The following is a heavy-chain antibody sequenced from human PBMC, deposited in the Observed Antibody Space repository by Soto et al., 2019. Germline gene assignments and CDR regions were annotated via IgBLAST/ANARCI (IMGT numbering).Heavy chain of an antibody. CDR3: ARESLNRACSSTPCRYYYGMDV. J-gene: IGHJ6*02. V-gene: IGHV1-3*01. CDR1: GYTFTSYA. CDR2: INAGNGNP. Sequence: QVQLVQSGAEVKKPGASVKVSCKASGYTFTSYAMHWVRQAPGQRLEWMGWINAGNGNPKYSQKFQGRVTITRDTSASTAYMELSSLRSEDTAVYYCARESLNRACSSTPCRYYYGMDVWGQGTTVTVSS. D-gene: IGHD2-2*01.